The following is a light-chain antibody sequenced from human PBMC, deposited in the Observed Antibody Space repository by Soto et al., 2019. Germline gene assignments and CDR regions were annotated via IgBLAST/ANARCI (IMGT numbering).Light chain of an antibody. CDR2: DVS. CDR3: SSFTSSNSVI. J-gene: IGLJ2*01. V-gene: IGLV2-14*01. CDR1: SSDVGDYNY. Sequence: QSALTQPASVSGSPGQSITISCTGASSDVGDYNYVSWYQQHPGKAPKLMIYDVSNRPSGVSNRFSGSKSGNTASLTISGLQAEDEAHYYCSSFTSSNSVIFGGGTQLTVL.